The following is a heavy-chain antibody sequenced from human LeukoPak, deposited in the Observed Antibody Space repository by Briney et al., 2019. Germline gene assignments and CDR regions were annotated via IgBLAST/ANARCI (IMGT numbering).Heavy chain of an antibody. V-gene: IGHV1-69*13. Sequence: SVKVSCKASGGTFSSYAISWVRQAPGRGLEWMGGIIPIFGTANYAQKFQGRVTITADESTSTAYMELSSLRSEDTAVYYCARALRYYYDSSGYPVVYFDYWGQGTLVTVSS. D-gene: IGHD3-22*01. CDR1: GGTFSSYA. CDR2: IIPIFGTA. J-gene: IGHJ4*02. CDR3: ARALRYYYDSSGYPVVYFDY.